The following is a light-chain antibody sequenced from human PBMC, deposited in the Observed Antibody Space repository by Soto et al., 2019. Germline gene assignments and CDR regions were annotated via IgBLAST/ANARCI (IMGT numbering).Light chain of an antibody. J-gene: IGKJ5*01. CDR3: QQLNSFSIT. V-gene: IGKV1-9*01. CDR2: AAS. CDR1: QGISSY. Sequence: SQWTQSPSFLSASVGDRVTITCRASQGISSYLAWYQQKPGKAPKLLIYAASTLQSGVPSRFSGSGSGTEFTLTISSLQPEDFATYYCQQLNSFSITFGQGTRLEIK.